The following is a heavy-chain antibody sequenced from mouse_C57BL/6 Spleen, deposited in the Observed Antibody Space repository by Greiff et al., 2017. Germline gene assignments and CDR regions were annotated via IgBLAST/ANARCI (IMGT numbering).Heavy chain of an antibody. Sequence: VQLQQSGPELVKPGASVKISCKASGYTFTDYYMNWVKQSHGKSLEWIGDINPNNGGTSYNQKFKGKATLTVDKSSSTAYMELRSLTSEDSAVYYCARSYYYGSSAYWYFEVWGTGTTVTVSS. CDR2: INPNNGGT. D-gene: IGHD1-1*01. V-gene: IGHV1-26*01. CDR3: ARSYYYGSSAYWYFEV. CDR1: GYTFTDYY. J-gene: IGHJ1*03.